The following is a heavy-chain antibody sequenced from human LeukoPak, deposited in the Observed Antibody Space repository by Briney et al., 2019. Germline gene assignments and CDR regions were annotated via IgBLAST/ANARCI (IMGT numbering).Heavy chain of an antibody. CDR3: VRGDYGEYYFDY. CDR2: ISYHGNNK. CDR1: GFIFSDFA. V-gene: IGHV3-30*09. D-gene: IGHD4-17*01. J-gene: IGHJ4*02. Sequence: PGTSLTLSCAASGFIFSDFAMHWVRQAPGKGLEWVAVISYHGNNKYYADSVKGRFAISRDNARNTLYLQMNSLRPEDAAVYSCVRGDYGEYYFDYWGQGTPVTVSS.